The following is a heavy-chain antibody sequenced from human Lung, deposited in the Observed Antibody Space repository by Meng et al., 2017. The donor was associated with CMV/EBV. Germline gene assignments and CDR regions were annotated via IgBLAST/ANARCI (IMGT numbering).Heavy chain of an antibody. J-gene: IGHJ4*02. D-gene: IGHD6-19*01. CDR1: GGSISSSNW. V-gene: IGHV4-4*02. CDR3: ASFPPPGKQWLVTDY. CDR2: IYHSGST. Sequence: QAEPRESGPGRVKPSGTLSLTCAVSGGSISSSNWWSWVRQPPGKGLEWIGEIYHSGSTNYNPSLKSRVTISVDKSKNQFSLKLSSVTAADTAVYYCASFPPPGKQWLVTDYWGQGTLVTVSS.